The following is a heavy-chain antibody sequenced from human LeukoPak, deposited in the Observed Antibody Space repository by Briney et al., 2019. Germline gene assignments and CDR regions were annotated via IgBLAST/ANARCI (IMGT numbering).Heavy chain of an antibody. D-gene: IGHD6-19*01. CDR3: AKDSSGWYVGGDYYGMDV. J-gene: IGHJ6*02. CDR2: ISGSGGST. V-gene: IGHV3-23*01. Sequence: PGGSLRLSCAASEFTFSSYAMNWVRQAPGKGLEWVSAISGSGGSTYYADSVKGRFTISRDNSKNTLYLQMNSLRAEDTAVYYCAKDSSGWYVGGDYYGMDVWGQGTTVTVSS. CDR1: EFTFSSYA.